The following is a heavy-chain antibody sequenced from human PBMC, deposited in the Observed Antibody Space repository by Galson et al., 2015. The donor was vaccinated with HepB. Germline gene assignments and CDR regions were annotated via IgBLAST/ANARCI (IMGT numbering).Heavy chain of an antibody. V-gene: IGHV3-30*18. CDR2: ISYDGSKK. Sequence: SLRLSCAASGFTLSNYGMHWVRQAPGKGLEWVAVISYDGSKKYYADSVKGRFTISRDNSKNTLYLQMNSLRAEDTAVYYCAKDIVTAQQLTYYYYYYGVDVWGQGTTVTVSS. D-gene: IGHD6-13*01. CDR1: GFTLSNYG. CDR3: AKDIVTAQQLTYYYYYYGVDV. J-gene: IGHJ6*02.